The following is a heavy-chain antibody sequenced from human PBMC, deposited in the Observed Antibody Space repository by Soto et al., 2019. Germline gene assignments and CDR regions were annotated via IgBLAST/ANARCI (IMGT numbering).Heavy chain of an antibody. CDR3: ARRQLLGLSSHLNWFDP. D-gene: IGHD2-2*01. Sequence: SVKVSCKASGGTFSSYAISWVRQAPGQGLEWMGGIIPIFGTANYAQKFQGRVTITADESTSTAYMELSSLRSEDTAVYYCARRQLLGLSSHLNWFDPWGQGTLVTGSS. CDR1: GGTFSSYA. V-gene: IGHV1-69*13. J-gene: IGHJ5*02. CDR2: IIPIFGTA.